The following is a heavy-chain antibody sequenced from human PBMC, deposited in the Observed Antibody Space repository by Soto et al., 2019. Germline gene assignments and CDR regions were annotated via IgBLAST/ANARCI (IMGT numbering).Heavy chain of an antibody. J-gene: IGHJ5*02. V-gene: IGHV2-5*02. Sequence: QITLKESGPTLVKPTQTLTLTCTFSGFSLSTSGVGVGWIRQPPGKALEWLALIYWDDDKRYSPSLKSRLTITKDTSKNQGVLTMTNMDPVDTATYYCAHRRIALAGSSGWFAPWGQGTLVTVSS. CDR3: AHRRIALAGSSGWFAP. CDR1: GFSLSTSGVG. D-gene: IGHD6-19*01. CDR2: IYWDDDK.